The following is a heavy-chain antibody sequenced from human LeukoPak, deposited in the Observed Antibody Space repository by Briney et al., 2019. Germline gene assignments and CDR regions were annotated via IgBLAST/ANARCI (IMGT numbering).Heavy chain of an antibody. V-gene: IGHV3-48*01. CDR2: ISSSSSTI. CDR1: GFTFSSYS. D-gene: IGHD3-10*01. Sequence: GGSLRLSCAASGFTFSSYSMNWVRQAPGKGLEWVSYISSSSSTIYYADSVKGRFTISRDNAKNSLYLQMNSLRAEDTAVYYCAREGPRSGSYPAEFDYWGQGTLVTVSS. J-gene: IGHJ4*02. CDR3: AREGPRSGSYPAEFDY.